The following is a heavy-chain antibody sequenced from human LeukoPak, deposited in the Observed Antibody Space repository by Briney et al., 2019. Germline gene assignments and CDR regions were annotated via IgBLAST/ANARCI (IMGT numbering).Heavy chain of an antibody. D-gene: IGHD1-26*01. CDR3: ATVPSGSYGRYYYYGMDV. J-gene: IGHJ6*02. CDR2: FDPEDGET. CDR1: GYTLTELS. V-gene: IGHV1-24*01. Sequence: ASVKVSCKVSGYTLTELSMHWVRQAPGKGLEWMGGFDPEDGETIYAQKFQGRVTMTVDTSTDTAYMELSSLRSEDTAVYYCATVPSGSYGRYYYYGMDVWGQGTTVTVSS.